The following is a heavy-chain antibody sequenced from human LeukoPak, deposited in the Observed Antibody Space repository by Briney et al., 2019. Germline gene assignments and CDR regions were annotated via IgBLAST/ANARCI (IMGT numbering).Heavy chain of an antibody. CDR2: IYSGGST. Sequence: PGGSLRLSCAASGFTVSSNYMSWVRQAPGKGLEWVSVIYSGGSTYYADSVKGRFTISRDNSKNTLYLQMNSLRAEDTAVYYCARDRRYCSGGSCYSASWYFDLWGRGTLVTVSS. CDR1: GFTVSSNY. V-gene: IGHV3-53*01. D-gene: IGHD2-15*01. J-gene: IGHJ2*01. CDR3: ARDRRYCSGGSCYSASWYFDL.